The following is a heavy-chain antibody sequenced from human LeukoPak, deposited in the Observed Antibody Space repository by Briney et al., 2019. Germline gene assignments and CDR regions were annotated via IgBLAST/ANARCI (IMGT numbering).Heavy chain of an antibody. V-gene: IGHV4-39*07. D-gene: IGHD3-16*02. CDR1: GGSISSSSYY. CDR3: TTAGERLDYVWGSYRFDY. Sequence: SETLSLTFTVSGGSISSSSYYWGWIRQPPGKALEWIGSIYYSGSTYYNPSLKSRVTISLDTSKNQFSLKLSSVTAADTAVYYCTTAGERLDYVWGSYRFDYWGQGILVTVSS. J-gene: IGHJ4*02. CDR2: IYYSGST.